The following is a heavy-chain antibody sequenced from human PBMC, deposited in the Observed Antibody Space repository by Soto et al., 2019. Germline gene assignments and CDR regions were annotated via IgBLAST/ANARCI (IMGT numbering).Heavy chain of an antibody. CDR2: IKSKADGGTT. CDR3: TSHSYVEHSW. V-gene: IGHV3-15*01. Sequence: EVQLVESGGGLVKPGGSLRLSCAASGFTFISSWMTWVRQAPGKGLEWVGRIKSKADGGTTDDAAPVKGRFTISKDDSNNTLYLQMNRLTTEDTANYYCTSHSYVEHSWWGQGTLVTVSS. CDR1: GFTFISSW. D-gene: IGHD3-16*01. J-gene: IGHJ4*02.